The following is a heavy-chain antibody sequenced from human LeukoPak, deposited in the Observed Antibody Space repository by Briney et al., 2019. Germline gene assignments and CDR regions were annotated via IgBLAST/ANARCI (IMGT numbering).Heavy chain of an antibody. CDR3: ARDLTYYYDSSGYYWDAFDI. Sequence: SVKVPCKASGGTFSSYAISWVRQAPGQGLEWMGGIIPIFGTANYAQKFQGRVTITADESTSTAYMELSSLRSEDTAVYYCARDLTYYYDSSGYYWDAFDIWGQGTMVTVSS. D-gene: IGHD3-22*01. V-gene: IGHV1-69*01. CDR1: GGTFSSYA. J-gene: IGHJ3*02. CDR2: IIPIFGTA.